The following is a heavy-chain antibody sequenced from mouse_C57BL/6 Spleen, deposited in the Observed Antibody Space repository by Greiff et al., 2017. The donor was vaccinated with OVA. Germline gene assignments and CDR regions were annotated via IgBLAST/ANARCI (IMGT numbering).Heavy chain of an antibody. Sequence: VQLQQSGPELVKPGASVKISCKASGYSFTDYYMHWVQQSSEKSLEWIGEINPSTGGTSYNQKFKGKATFTVDKSSSTAYMPLNSLTSEDSGVCFCARGELTLFDYWGQGTTLTVSS. CDR2: INPSTGGT. CDR3: ARGELTLFDY. D-gene: IGHD2-12*01. CDR1: GYSFTDYY. J-gene: IGHJ2*01. V-gene: IGHV1-43*01.